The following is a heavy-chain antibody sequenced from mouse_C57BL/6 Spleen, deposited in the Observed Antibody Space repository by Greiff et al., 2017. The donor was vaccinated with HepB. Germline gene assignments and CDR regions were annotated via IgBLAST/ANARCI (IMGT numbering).Heavy chain of an antibody. CDR2: IYPSDSET. Sequence: VQLQQPGAELVRPGSSVKLSCKASGYTFTSYWMDWVKQRPGQGLEWIGNIYPSDSETHYNQKFKDKATLTVDKSSSTAYMQLSSLTSEDSAVYYFAREGILDYDGNLDYWGQGTTLPVSS. J-gene: IGHJ2*01. CDR3: AREGILDYDGNLDY. CDR1: GYTFTSYW. V-gene: IGHV1-61*01. D-gene: IGHD2-4*01.